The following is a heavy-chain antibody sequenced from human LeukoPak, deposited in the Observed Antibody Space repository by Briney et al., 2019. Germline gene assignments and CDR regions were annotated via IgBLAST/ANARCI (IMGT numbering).Heavy chain of an antibody. D-gene: IGHD1-26*01. CDR1: GFTFSSYW. CDR3: ARRGSYSLFDY. CDR2: MKQDGREI. J-gene: IGHJ4*02. V-gene: IGHV3-7*01. Sequence: GGSLRLSCEASGFTFSSYWMSWVRQAPGKGLEWVANMKQDGREIYYVGSVRGRFTISRDNAKNSLYPQMNSLRAEDTAVYYCARRGSYSLFDYWGPGTLVTVSS.